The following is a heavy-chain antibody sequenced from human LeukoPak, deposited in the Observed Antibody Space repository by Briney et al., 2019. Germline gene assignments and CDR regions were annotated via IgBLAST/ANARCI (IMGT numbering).Heavy chain of an antibody. CDR2: INPNSGGT. CDR1: GYTFTAYY. J-gene: IGHJ5*02. Sequence: ASVKVSCKASGYTFTAYYMHWVRQAPGQGLEWMGWINPNSGGTNYAQSFQGRVTLTRDTSISTAYMELNTLRSDDTAVHYCAREASTQLWLGPSFDPWGQGTLVTVSS. D-gene: IGHD5-18*01. CDR3: AREASTQLWLGPSFDP. V-gene: IGHV1-2*02.